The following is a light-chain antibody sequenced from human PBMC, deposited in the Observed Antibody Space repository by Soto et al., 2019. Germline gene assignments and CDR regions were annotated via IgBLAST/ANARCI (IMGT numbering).Light chain of an antibody. CDR1: SSDVVTYNH. V-gene: IGLV2-14*01. Sequence: QSALTQPASVSGSPGQSITISCTGSSSDVVTYNHVSWYQQHPGKVPKLILYEVNNRPSGISIRFSGSKSGDTASLTISGLQADDEADYYCTSYTPTSTLIFGGGTKLTVL. CDR3: TSYTPTSTLI. CDR2: EVN. J-gene: IGLJ2*01.